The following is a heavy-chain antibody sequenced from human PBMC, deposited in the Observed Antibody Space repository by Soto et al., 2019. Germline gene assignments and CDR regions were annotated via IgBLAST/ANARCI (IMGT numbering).Heavy chain of an antibody. V-gene: IGHV1-3*01. CDR3: ARDLYYDYIWGSYPWSY. CDR1: GYTFTSYA. Sequence: GASVKVSCKASGYTFTSYAMHWVRQAPGQRLEWMGWINAGNGNTKYSQKFQGRVTITRDTSASTAYMELSSLRSEDTAVYYCARDLYYDYIWGSYPWSYWGQGTLVTVSS. J-gene: IGHJ4*02. CDR2: INAGNGNT. D-gene: IGHD3-16*02.